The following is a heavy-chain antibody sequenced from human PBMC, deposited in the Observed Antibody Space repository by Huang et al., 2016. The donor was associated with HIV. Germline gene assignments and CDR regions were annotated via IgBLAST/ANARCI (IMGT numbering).Heavy chain of an antibody. CDR3: AKRGGAWGSPYAFDL. V-gene: IGHV1-69*13. CDR2: RILRLGTR. CDR1: GGSFNNFG. D-gene: IGHD3-16*01. Sequence: QVQLVQSGAEVRKPGSSVKVSCRASGGSFNNFGSNWVRQAPGQGLEWRGGRILRLGTRNDAQRFQGRVTITADEATGVVYMELSSLRSDDTAVYFCAKRGGAWGSPYAFDLWGPGTMVTVSS. J-gene: IGHJ3*01.